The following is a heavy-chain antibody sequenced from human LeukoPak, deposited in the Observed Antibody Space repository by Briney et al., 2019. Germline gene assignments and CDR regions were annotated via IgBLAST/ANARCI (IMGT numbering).Heavy chain of an antibody. Sequence: GGSLRLSCAASGFTFSNYAMSWVRQAPGKGLEWVSTISDSGGSTYYADSVKGRFTISRDNSKNTLYLQMNSLRAEDTAVYYCAKDIVVVTSGSNAFDIWGQGTMVTVSS. J-gene: IGHJ3*02. CDR2: ISDSGGST. V-gene: IGHV3-23*01. CDR1: GFTFSNYA. D-gene: IGHD2-21*02. CDR3: AKDIVVVTSGSNAFDI.